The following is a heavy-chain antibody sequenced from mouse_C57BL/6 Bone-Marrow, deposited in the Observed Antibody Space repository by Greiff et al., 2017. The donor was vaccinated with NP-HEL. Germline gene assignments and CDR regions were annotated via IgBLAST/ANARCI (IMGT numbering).Heavy chain of an antibody. V-gene: IGHV2-2*01. CDR3: ARKRGYYYYAMDY. CDR1: GFSLTSYG. Sequence: VKLVESGPGLVQPSQSLSITCTVSGFSLTSYGVHWVRQSPGKGLEWLGVIWSGGSTDYNAAFISRLSISKDNSKSQVFFKMNSLQADDTAIYYCARKRGYYYYAMDYWGQGTSVTVSS. J-gene: IGHJ4*01. CDR2: IWSGGST.